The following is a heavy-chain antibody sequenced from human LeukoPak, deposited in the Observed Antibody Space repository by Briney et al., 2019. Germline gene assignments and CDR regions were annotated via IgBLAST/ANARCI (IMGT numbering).Heavy chain of an antibody. D-gene: IGHD1-26*01. CDR1: GFTFSSHW. J-gene: IGHJ4*02. Sequence: PGGSLRLSCAASGFTFSSHWMSWVRQAPGKGLEWVANMKQDGSEIYYVGSVRGRFTISRDNAKNSLYLQMNSLRAEDTAVYYCARRGSYSLFDYWGPGTLVTVSS. V-gene: IGHV3-7*01. CDR3: ARRGSYSLFDY. CDR2: MKQDGSEI.